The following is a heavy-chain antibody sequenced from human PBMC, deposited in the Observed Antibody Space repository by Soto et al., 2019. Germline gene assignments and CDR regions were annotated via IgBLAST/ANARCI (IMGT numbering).Heavy chain of an antibody. CDR1: GGTFSSYA. Sequence: GASVKVSCKASGGTFSSYAISWVRQAPGQGLEWMGGIIPIFGTANYAQKFQGRVTITADESTSTAYMELSSLRSEDTAVYYCARVPNFYGDYSYYFDYWGQGTLVTVSS. CDR2: IIPIFGTA. D-gene: IGHD4-17*01. J-gene: IGHJ4*02. CDR3: ARVPNFYGDYSYYFDY. V-gene: IGHV1-69*13.